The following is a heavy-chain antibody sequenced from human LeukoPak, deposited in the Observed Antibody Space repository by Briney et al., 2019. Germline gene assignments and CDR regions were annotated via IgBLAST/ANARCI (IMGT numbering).Heavy chain of an antibody. CDR3: AKGGSPFDY. V-gene: IGHV3-9*01. Sequence: GRSLRLSCAASGFTFDDYAMHWVRQAPGKGLEWVSGISWNSGSIGYADSVKGRFTISRDNAKNSLYLQMNSLRADDTALYYCAKGGSPFDYWGQGTLVTVSS. CDR1: GFTFDDYA. D-gene: IGHD5-12*01. CDR2: ISWNSGSI. J-gene: IGHJ4*02.